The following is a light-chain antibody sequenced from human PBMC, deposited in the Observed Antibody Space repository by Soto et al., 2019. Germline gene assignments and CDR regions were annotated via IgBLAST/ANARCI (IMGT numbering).Light chain of an antibody. Sequence: EIVMTQSPATLSVSPGERATLSCRASQSVNNNLAWYQQKPGQAPRLLISYASSRATGIPARFSGSGSGTEFTLTISSLQSEDFAVYYCQQYNNWPLTFGGGIKVEIK. CDR2: YAS. J-gene: IGKJ4*01. CDR3: QQYNNWPLT. V-gene: IGKV3-15*01. CDR1: QSVNNN.